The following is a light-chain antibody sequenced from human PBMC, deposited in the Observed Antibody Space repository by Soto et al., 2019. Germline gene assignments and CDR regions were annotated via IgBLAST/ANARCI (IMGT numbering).Light chain of an antibody. CDR3: LQQNSYPLT. Sequence: DIQMTQSPSSLSASVGDRVTITCRASQGIRNDLAWYQQKPGKATKRLIYVASSLQSGVPSRFSGIGSWTEFTLTISSLQPEDSATYYCLQQNSYPLTCGGGNKVEIK. CDR1: QGIRND. CDR2: VAS. J-gene: IGKJ4*01. V-gene: IGKV1-17*01.